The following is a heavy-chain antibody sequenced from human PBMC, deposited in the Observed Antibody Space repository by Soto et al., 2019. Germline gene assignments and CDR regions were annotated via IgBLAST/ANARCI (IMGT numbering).Heavy chain of an antibody. Sequence: GGSLRLSCAASGFTFSSYWMHWVRQAPGKGLVWVSRINSDGSSTSYADSVKGRFTISRDNAKNTLYLQMNSLRAEDTAVYYCARFDGSSSAFDIWGQGTMVTVSS. J-gene: IGHJ3*02. D-gene: IGHD6-6*01. V-gene: IGHV3-74*01. CDR1: GFTFSSYW. CDR3: ARFDGSSSAFDI. CDR2: INSDGSST.